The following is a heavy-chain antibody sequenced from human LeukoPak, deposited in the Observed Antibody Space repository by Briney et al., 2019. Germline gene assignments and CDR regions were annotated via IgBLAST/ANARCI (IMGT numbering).Heavy chain of an antibody. V-gene: IGHV4-59*06. CDR1: GGSISSHY. J-gene: IGHJ6*02. Sequence: SETLSLTCTVSGGSISSHYWSWIRQPPGKGLEWIGYISYSGSTYYNPSLKSRISISADTSKNQFSLKLSSATATDTAVYYCVRGADVWGQGTTVTVSS. CDR2: ISYSGST. CDR3: VRGADV.